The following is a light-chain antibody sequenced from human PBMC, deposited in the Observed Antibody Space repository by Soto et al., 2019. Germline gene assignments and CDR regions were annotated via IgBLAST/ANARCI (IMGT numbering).Light chain of an antibody. CDR2: GAS. J-gene: IGKJ4*01. CDR1: QSVSSN. CDR3: QQYNNWPPLT. V-gene: IGKV3-15*01. Sequence: EIVMTQSPATLSVSPGERASLSCRASQSVSSNLAWYQQKPGQVPRLLIYGASTRATGVPARFSGSGSGTDFTLTISSLQSEDFAVYYCQQYNNWPPLTFGGGTKVEMK.